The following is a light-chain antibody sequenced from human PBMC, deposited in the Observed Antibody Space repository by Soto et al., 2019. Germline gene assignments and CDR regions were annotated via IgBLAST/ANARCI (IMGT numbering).Light chain of an antibody. CDR1: QSLLYSDGNTY. J-gene: IGKJ2*01. CDR2: KVS. V-gene: IGKV2-30*01. Sequence: DVVMSQSPLSLPVTLGQPASISCRSSQSLLYSDGNTYFNWFQQRPGQSPRRLIYKVSNRESGEPYRLSGSGQGHDFTLTISRVEAEDVRFYYCIQGTYWPYTFGQGTRREIK. CDR3: IQGTYWPYT.